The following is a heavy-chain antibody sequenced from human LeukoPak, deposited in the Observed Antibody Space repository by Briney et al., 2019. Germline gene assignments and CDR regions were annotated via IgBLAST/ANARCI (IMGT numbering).Heavy chain of an antibody. CDR1: RFTFSSYE. CDR2: ISSSGSTI. J-gene: IGHJ4*02. D-gene: IGHD3-16*02. Sequence: GGSLRLSCAASRFTFSSYEMNWVRQAPGKGLEWVSYISSSGSTIYYADSVKGRFTISRDNAKNSLYLQMNSLRAEDTAVYYCARDPGYDYVWGSYRSFDYWGQGTLVTVSS. V-gene: IGHV3-48*03. CDR3: ARDPGYDYVWGSYRSFDY.